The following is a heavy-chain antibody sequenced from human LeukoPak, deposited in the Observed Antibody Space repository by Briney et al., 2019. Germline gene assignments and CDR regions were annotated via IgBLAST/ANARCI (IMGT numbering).Heavy chain of an antibody. D-gene: IGHD4-23*01. CDR2: ISGNGAAT. V-gene: IGHV3-23*01. CDR3: AKFSPYGGNSY. J-gene: IGHJ4*02. Sequence: PGGSLGLSCAASGFTFSSYAMSWVRQAPGKGLEWVSAISGNGAATFYADSVKGRFTISRDNSKNTLYLQMNSLKVEDTALYYCAKFSPYGGNSYWGQGTLVTVSS. CDR1: GFTFSSYA.